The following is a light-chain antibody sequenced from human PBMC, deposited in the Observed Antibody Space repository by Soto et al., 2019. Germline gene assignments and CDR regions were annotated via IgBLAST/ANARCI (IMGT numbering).Light chain of an antibody. J-gene: IGKJ2*01. CDR1: QDIASY. CDR2: AAS. CDR3: QHVNFNLL. V-gene: IGKV1-9*01. Sequence: IQLTQSPSSLSASIGDRVTITCRASQDIASYLAWYQQKPGNAPKLLIYAASTLHSGVPSRFSGSGSGTDFTLTISSLQPEDFVTYYCQHVNFNLLFGQGTKLEIK.